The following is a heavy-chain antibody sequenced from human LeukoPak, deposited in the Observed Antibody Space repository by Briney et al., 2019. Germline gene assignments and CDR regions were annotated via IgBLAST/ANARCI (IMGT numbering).Heavy chain of an antibody. CDR2: ISGSGGST. CDR1: GFPFSSYS. J-gene: IGHJ4*02. Sequence: GGPLRLSCAASGFPFSSYSMNWVRQAPGKGLEWVSAISGSGGSTYYADSVKGRFTISRDNSKNTLYLQMNSLRAEDTAVYYCAKDQVDIVATTPDYWGQGTLVTVSS. D-gene: IGHD5-12*01. V-gene: IGHV3-23*01. CDR3: AKDQVDIVATTPDY.